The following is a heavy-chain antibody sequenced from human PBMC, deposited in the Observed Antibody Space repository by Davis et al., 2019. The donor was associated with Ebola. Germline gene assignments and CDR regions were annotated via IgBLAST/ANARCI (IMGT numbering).Heavy chain of an antibody. CDR2: IYSGGRT. Sequence: GESLKISCAASGFTVSSNYMSWVRQAPGKGLEWVSVIYSGGRTYYADSVKGRFTISRDNSKNTLYLQMNSLRAEDTAVYYCAREGKYRDESRTFDYWGQGTLVTVSS. CDR3: AREGKYRDESRTFDY. CDR1: GFTVSSNY. J-gene: IGHJ4*02. V-gene: IGHV3-66*01. D-gene: IGHD2-2*01.